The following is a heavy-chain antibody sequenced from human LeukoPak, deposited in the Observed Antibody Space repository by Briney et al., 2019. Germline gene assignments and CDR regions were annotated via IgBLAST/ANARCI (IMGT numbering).Heavy chain of an antibody. J-gene: IGHJ4*02. D-gene: IGHD6-19*01. CDR1: GFTFSNYW. V-gene: IGHV3-74*01. Sequence: GGSLRLSCAASGFTFSNYWMYWVRQAPGKGLVWVSRVSPDGSSTNYADSAKGRFTISRDNPKNSLYLQMNSLRAEDTAIYYCARDGDSNGSYYFDSWGQGTLVTVSS. CDR3: ARDGDSNGSYYFDS. CDR2: VSPDGSST.